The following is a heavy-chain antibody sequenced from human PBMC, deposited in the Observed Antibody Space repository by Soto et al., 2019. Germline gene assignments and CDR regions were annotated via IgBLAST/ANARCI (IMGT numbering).Heavy chain of an antibody. V-gene: IGHV1-3*01. Sequence: QVHLVQSGAEMEKPGASVKVSCKASGYTFTTYAIHWVRQAPGQGLEWMGWINAGNGNTKSSQKFQGRVTLTSDPPANTPYMELSSLTSEDTAVYFCAWIVRSISEAGLYYFYYGLDVWGQGTTVTVPS. CDR1: GYTFTTYA. CDR3: AWIVRSISEAGLYYFYYGLDV. CDR2: INAGNGNT. D-gene: IGHD6-13*01. J-gene: IGHJ6*02.